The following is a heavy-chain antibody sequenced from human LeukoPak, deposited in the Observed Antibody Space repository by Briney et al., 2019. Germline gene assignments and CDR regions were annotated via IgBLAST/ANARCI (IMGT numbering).Heavy chain of an antibody. CDR3: ARAFSSSFFYFNY. V-gene: IGHV4-59*01. Sequence: PSETLSLTCTVSGDSISTYYWNWIRQPPGKGLEWIGYIYHSGSTNYNPSLKSRVTISVDTSKNQFSLKLSSVTAADTAVYYCARAFSSSFFYFNYWGQGTLVTVSS. CDR1: GDSISTYY. D-gene: IGHD6-6*01. J-gene: IGHJ4*02. CDR2: IYHSGST.